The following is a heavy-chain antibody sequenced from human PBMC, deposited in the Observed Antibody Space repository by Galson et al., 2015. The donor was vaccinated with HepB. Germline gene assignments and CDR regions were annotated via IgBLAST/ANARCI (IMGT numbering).Heavy chain of an antibody. CDR1: GYTFTSYG. D-gene: IGHD2-15*01. CDR2: ISAYNGNT. V-gene: IGHV1-18*04. CDR3: ARDRQRYCSGGSCYSFYYYYGMDV. J-gene: IGHJ6*02. Sequence: SVKVSCKASGYTFTSYGISWVRQAPGQGLEWMGWISAYNGNTNYAQKLQGRVTMTTDTSTSTAYMELRSLRSDDTAVYYCARDRQRYCSGGSCYSFYYYYGMDVWGQGTTVTVSS.